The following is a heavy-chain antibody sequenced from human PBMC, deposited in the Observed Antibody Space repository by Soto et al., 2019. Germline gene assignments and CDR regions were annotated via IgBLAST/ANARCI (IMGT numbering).Heavy chain of an antibody. J-gene: IGHJ6*03. V-gene: IGHV4-59*01. CDR2: IYYSGST. CDR1: GGSISSYY. CDR3: ARGLRVATTYYYYYYYMDV. Sequence: SETLSLTCTVSGGSISSYYWSWIRQPPGKGLEWIGYIYYSGSTNYNPSLKSRVTISVDTSKNQFSLKLSSVTAADTAVYYCARGLRVATTYYYYYYYMDVWGKGTTVTVSS. D-gene: IGHD5-12*01.